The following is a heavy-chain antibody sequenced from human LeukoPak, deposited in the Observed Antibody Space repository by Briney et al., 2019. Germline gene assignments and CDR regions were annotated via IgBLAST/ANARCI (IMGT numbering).Heavy chain of an antibody. CDR1: GGTFSSYA. CDR2: IIPIFGTA. Sequence: ASVKVSCKASGGTFSSYAISWVRQAPGQGLEWMGGIIPIFGTANYAQKFQGRVTITADESTSTAYMELSSLRSEDTAVYYCATKLEVVGAFDYWGQGTLVTVSS. V-gene: IGHV1-69*13. D-gene: IGHD1-26*01. J-gene: IGHJ4*02. CDR3: ATKLEVVGAFDY.